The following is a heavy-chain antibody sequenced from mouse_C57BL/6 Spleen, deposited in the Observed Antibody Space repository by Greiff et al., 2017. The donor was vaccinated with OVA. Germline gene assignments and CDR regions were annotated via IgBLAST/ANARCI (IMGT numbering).Heavy chain of an antibody. D-gene: IGHD4-1*01. Sequence: EVQLVESGGGLVQSGRSLRLSCATSGFTFSDFYMEWVRQAPGKGLEWIAASRNKANDYTTEYSASVKGRFIVSRDTSQSILYLQMNALRAEDTAIYYCARDAEDWDEAWFAYWGQGTLVTVSA. CDR1: GFTFSDFY. CDR3: ARDAEDWDEAWFAY. CDR2: SRNKANDYTT. J-gene: IGHJ3*01. V-gene: IGHV7-1*01.